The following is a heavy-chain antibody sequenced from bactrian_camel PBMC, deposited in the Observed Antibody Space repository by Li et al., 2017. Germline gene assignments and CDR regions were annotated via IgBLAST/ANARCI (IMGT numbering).Heavy chain of an antibody. V-gene: IGHV3S53*01. CDR3: AAAQRVGMVVPPTGSDFQY. Sequence: HVQLVESGGGQVEAGGSLRLSCAASGCADKRFCLGWVRQAPGKEREGVAAIGRDGSTNVANSVRGRFTISKDNAKNTVYLQMNSLKPEDTAKYYCAAAQRVGMVVPPTGSDFQYWGQGTQVTVS. D-gene: IGHD7*01. CDR2: IGRDGST. CDR1: GCADKRFC. J-gene: IGHJ4*01.